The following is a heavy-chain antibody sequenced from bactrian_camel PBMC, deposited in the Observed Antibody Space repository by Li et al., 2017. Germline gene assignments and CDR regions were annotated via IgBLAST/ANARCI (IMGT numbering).Heavy chain of an antibody. V-gene: IGHV3S40*01. Sequence: VQLVESGGGLVQPGGSLELACVTSGFRFGTSDMSWVRQAPGKGLEWVSTITRRGATYYADSVKGRFTISRNELNDTTYLQMDNVKSEDTALYYCGTRYPGSWYRTYWGQGTQVTVS. CDR2: ITRRGAT. D-gene: IGHD6*01. CDR1: GFRFGTSD. CDR3: GTRYPGSWYRTY. J-gene: IGHJ4*01.